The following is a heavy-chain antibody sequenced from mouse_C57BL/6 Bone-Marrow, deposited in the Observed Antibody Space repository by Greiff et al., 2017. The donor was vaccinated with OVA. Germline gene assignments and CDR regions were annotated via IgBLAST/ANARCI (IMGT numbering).Heavy chain of an antibody. Sequence: EVQGVESGGGLVQPGGSLKLSCAASGFTFSDYGMAWVRQAPRKGPEWVAFISNLAYSIYYADTVTGRFTISRENAKNTLYLEMSSLRSEDTAMYYCARYSPPFAYWGQGTLVTVSA. CDR2: ISNLAYSI. CDR1: GFTFSDYG. CDR3: ARYSPPFAY. J-gene: IGHJ3*01. V-gene: IGHV5-15*01.